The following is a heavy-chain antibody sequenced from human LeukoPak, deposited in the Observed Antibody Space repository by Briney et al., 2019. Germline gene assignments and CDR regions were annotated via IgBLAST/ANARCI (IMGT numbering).Heavy chain of an antibody. CDR1: GIILSSYW. Sequence: GGSLTLSCAASGIILSSYWMSWVRQAPGKGLEWVANIKQDGSEKWYVDSVKGRFTISRDNAKNSLYLQMNSLRVEDTAVYYCAREFRSGYNSRWFDYWGQGTLITVSS. D-gene: IGHD6-19*01. CDR2: IKQDGSEK. V-gene: IGHV3-7*01. CDR3: AREFRSGYNSRWFDY. J-gene: IGHJ5*01.